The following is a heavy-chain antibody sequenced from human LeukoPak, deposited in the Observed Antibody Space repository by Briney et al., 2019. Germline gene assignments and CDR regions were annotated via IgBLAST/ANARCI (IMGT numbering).Heavy chain of an antibody. CDR3: ATGLRYFDWLDAFDI. Sequence: GASVKVSCKASGGTFSSYAISWVRQAPGQGLEWMGRVIPGLGITNYAQRFQGRVTITADKSTSTAYMELSSPRSEDTAVYYCATGLRYFDWLDAFDIWGRGTMVTVSS. D-gene: IGHD3-9*01. CDR1: GGTFSSYA. J-gene: IGHJ3*02. V-gene: IGHV1-69*04. CDR2: VIPGLGIT.